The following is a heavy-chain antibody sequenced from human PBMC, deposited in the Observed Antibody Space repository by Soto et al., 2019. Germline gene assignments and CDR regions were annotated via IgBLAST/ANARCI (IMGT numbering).Heavy chain of an antibody. CDR2: IYYSGGT. J-gene: IGHJ4*02. CDR1: GGSISSVFYY. CDR3: ARDTTP. V-gene: IGHV4-31*03. Sequence: QVQLQQSGPELVKPSQTLSLTCTVSGGSISSVFYYWSWLSQHPGKGLEWIGYIYYSGGTYYNPSLKSRDTISVDTYKNQFSLNVSSVTAADKAVYYWARDTTPGGQGTMVAVSS.